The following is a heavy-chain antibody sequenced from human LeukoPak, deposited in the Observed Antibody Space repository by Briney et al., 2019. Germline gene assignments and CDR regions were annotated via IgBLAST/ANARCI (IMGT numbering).Heavy chain of an antibody. CDR3: AREYSTPGWYFDY. CDR2: INTDGSSI. D-gene: IGHD4-11*01. CDR1: GFTFSSYW. J-gene: IGHJ4*02. V-gene: IGHV3-74*01. Sequence: GGSLRLSCAASGFTFSSYWMHWVRQAPGKGLVWVSRINTDGSSISYADSVKGRFTISRDNAKNTLYLQMNSLRAEDTAVYYCAREYSTPGWYFDYWGQGTLVTVSS.